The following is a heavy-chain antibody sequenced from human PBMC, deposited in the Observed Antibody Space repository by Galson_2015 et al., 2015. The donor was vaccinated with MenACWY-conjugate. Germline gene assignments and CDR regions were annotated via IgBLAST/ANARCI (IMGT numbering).Heavy chain of an antibody. V-gene: IGHV1-46*02. D-gene: IGHD1-26*01. Sequence: SVKVSCKASGHTFNTYYMHWVRQAPGQGLEWVGIINPYGGSTTYAQKFQGRVTMTRDTSTSTVYMELSSLRSEDTAVYYCARGRGSYYYGMDVWGQGTTVTVSS. CDR3: ARGRGSYYYGMDV. CDR2: INPYGGST. CDR1: GHTFNTYY. J-gene: IGHJ6*02.